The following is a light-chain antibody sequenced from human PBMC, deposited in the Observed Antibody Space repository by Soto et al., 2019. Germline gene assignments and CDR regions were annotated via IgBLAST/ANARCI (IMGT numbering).Light chain of an antibody. CDR3: SSYTSSSTLDVV. J-gene: IGLJ2*01. CDR1: SSDVGGYNY. Sequence: QSALTQPASVSGSPGQSITISCTGTSSDVGGYNYVSWYQQHPGKAPKLMIYEVSNRPSGVSNRFSGSKSGNTASLTISGLHAEDEADYYCSSYTSSSTLDVVFGGGTMLTVL. V-gene: IGLV2-14*01. CDR2: EVS.